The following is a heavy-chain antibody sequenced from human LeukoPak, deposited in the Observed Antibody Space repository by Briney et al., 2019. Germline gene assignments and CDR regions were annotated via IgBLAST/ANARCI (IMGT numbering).Heavy chain of an antibody. CDR2: INSDGSST. CDR1: GFTFSSYW. D-gene: IGHD1-26*01. Sequence: GRSLRLSCAASGFTFSSYWMHWVRQAPGKGLVWVSRINSDGSSTSYADSVKGRFTISRDNAKNTLYLQMNSLRAEDTAVYYCARAAVGATYNWFDPWGQGTLVTVSS. J-gene: IGHJ5*02. V-gene: IGHV3-74*01. CDR3: ARAAVGATYNWFDP.